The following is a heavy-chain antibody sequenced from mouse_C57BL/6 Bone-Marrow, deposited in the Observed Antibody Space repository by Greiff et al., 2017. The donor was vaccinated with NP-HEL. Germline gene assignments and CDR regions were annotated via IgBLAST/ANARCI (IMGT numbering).Heavy chain of an antibody. CDR1: GFTFSDYG. Sequence: EVKLVESGGGLVKPGGSLKLSCAASGFTFSDYGMHWVRQAPEKGLEWVAYISSGSSTIYYADTVKGRFTISRDNAKNTLFLQMTSLRSEDTAMYYCARHYYGSSYEGYFDVWGTGTTVTVSS. CDR3: ARHYYGSSYEGYFDV. CDR2: ISSGSSTI. D-gene: IGHD1-1*01. J-gene: IGHJ1*03. V-gene: IGHV5-17*01.